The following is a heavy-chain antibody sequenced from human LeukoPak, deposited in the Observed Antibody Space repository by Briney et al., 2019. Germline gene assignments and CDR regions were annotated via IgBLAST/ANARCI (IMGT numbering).Heavy chain of an antibody. Sequence: GASVKVSCXASGYTFTSYAISWVRQAPGQGLEWMGWISTYNGNTNYAQKLQGRVTMTTDTSTSTAYMELRSLRSDDTAVYYCARAGIGYCSSTSCYEFDYWGQGTLVTVSS. J-gene: IGHJ4*02. CDR2: ISTYNGNT. D-gene: IGHD2-2*01. CDR3: ARAGIGYCSSTSCYEFDY. CDR1: GYTFTSYA. V-gene: IGHV1-18*01.